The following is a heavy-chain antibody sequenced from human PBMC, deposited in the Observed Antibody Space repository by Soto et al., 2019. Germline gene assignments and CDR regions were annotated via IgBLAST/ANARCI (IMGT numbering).Heavy chain of an antibody. CDR1: GASISSYY. Sequence: SETLSLTSTDSGASISSYYWSWLRQPPGKGLEWIGYMYNTGSTIYNPSLKSRVTISVDTSKNQFSLKLNSVTAADTAVYYCARDLWGYCGADCYPLDVWGQGTTVTVS. V-gene: IGHV4-59*01. CDR2: MYNTGST. CDR3: ARDLWGYCGADCYPLDV. J-gene: IGHJ6*02. D-gene: IGHD2-21*02.